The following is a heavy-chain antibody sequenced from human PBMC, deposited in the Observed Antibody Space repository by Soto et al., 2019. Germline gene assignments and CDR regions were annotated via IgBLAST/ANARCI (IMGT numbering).Heavy chain of an antibody. CDR3: ARDPGYCSSTSCYPERYYYYYYGMDV. D-gene: IGHD2-2*03. V-gene: IGHV1-18*01. CDR2: ISAYNGNT. Sequence: ASVKVSCKASGYTFTSYGISWVRQAPGQGLEWMGWISAYNGNTNYAQKLQGRVTMTTDTSTSTAYMELRGLRSDDTAVYYCARDPGYCSSTSCYPERYYYYYYGMDVWGQGTTVTVSS. CDR1: GYTFTSYG. J-gene: IGHJ6*02.